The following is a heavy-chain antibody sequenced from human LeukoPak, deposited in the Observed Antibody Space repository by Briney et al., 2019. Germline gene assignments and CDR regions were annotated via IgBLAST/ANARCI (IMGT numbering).Heavy chain of an antibody. CDR1: GFTFSNYW. CDR2: IGESGSHI. J-gene: IGHJ4*02. D-gene: IGHD2/OR15-2a*01. Sequence: PGGSLRLSCAASGFTFSNYWMSWVRQAPGRGLEWISCIGESGSHINYADSVKGRFTISRDNAKNSLYLQMNSLRAEDTGVYYCARETSFSVWGRGTLVTVSS. CDR3: ARETSFSV. V-gene: IGHV3-21*05.